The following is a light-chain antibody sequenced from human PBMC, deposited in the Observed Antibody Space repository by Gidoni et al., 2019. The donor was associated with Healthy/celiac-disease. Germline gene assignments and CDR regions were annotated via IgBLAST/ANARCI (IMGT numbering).Light chain of an antibody. CDR2: DAS. CDR3: QQRSNRPT. Sequence: IVLPQSPATLSLSPGERATLSCRASQSVSSYLAWYQQKPGQAPRLLIYDASNRATGIPARFSGSGSGTDFTLTISSLEPEDFAVYYCQQRSNRPTFGGGTKVEIK. CDR1: QSVSSY. V-gene: IGKV3-11*01. J-gene: IGKJ4*01.